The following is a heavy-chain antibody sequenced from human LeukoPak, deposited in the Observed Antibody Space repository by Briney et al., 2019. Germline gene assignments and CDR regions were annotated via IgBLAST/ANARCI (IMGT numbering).Heavy chain of an antibody. J-gene: IGHJ1*01. V-gene: IGHV3-23*01. CDR2: ISGTGGSP. Sequence: GGSLRLSCAASGFTFSSYNMNWVRQAPGKGLEWVSSISGTGGSPYSADSVKGRFTISRDNSNNTLYLQLNSLRAEDTAVYFCARAQDYCSGTTCYGYFQYWGQGTLVTVSS. CDR3: ARAQDYCSGTTCYGYFQY. CDR1: GFTFSSYN. D-gene: IGHD2-15*01.